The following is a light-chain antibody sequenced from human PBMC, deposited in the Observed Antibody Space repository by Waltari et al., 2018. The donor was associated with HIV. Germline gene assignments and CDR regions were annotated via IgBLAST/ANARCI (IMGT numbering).Light chain of an antibody. CDR1: QSVFSPSNGRNY. J-gene: IGKJ1*01. Sequence: IVMTQSPGSLAVSLGDRATINCKSSQSVFSPSNGRNYLAWYQQKAGQPPRLLISWASTRESGVPDRFSGSGYGADFTLTISSLQAEDVAVYFCQQFYSSWTFGQGTKVEMK. CDR2: WAS. V-gene: IGKV4-1*01. CDR3: QQFYSSWT.